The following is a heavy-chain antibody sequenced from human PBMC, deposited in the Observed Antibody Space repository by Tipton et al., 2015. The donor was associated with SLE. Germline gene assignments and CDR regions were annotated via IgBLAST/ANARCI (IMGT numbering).Heavy chain of an antibody. J-gene: IGHJ4*02. Sequence: GSLRLSCAASGFTFSHHAMGWVRQAPGRGLEWVSGISESGDRTYDADSVKGRFTISRDNSKGMLYLQMNSLTAEDTALYYCAKDGAIFGAVRELDYWGQGTLVTVSS. D-gene: IGHD3-3*01. V-gene: IGHV3-23*01. CDR2: ISESGDRT. CDR1: GFTFSHHA. CDR3: AKDGAIFGAVRELDY.